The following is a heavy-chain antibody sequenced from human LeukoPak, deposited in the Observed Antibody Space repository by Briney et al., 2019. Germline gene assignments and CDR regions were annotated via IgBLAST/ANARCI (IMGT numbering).Heavy chain of an antibody. D-gene: IGHD3-22*01. CDR2: ITNNGGST. V-gene: IGHV3-23*01. J-gene: IGHJ4*02. CDR1: GFTFTGYA. CDR3: ATDVHASSGYYLDY. Sequence: GGSLRLSCAASGFTFTGYAMNWVRQAPGKGLEWVSAITNNGGSTYYADSVKGRFTISRDNSKNTLHLQMNSLRAEDTAIYYCATDVHASSGYYLDYWGQGTLVTVSS.